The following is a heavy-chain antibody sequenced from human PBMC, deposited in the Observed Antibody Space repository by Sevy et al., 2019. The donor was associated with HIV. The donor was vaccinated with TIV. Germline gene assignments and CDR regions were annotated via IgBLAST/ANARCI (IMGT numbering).Heavy chain of an antibody. J-gene: IGHJ4*02. D-gene: IGHD3-16*01. CDR1: GFSFSSYG. Sequence: GGSLRLSCAASGFSFSSYGMHWVRQAPGKGLEWMSYIQYDGSNKDYADSVKGRFTISRDNSKNTLYLQMNSLRVEDTGVFYCGKGGGGGGGEHWGQGTLVTGSS. V-gene: IGHV3-30*02. CDR2: IQYDGSNK. CDR3: GKGGGGGGGEH.